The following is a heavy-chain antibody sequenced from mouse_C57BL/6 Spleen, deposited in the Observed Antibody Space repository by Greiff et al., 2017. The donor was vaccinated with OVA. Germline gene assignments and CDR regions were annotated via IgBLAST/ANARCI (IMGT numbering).Heavy chain of an antibody. J-gene: IGHJ2*01. D-gene: IGHD1-1*01. V-gene: IGHV5-17*01. CDR2: ISSGSSTI. Sequence: EVKLMESGGGLVKPGGSLKLSCAASGFTFSDYGMHWVRQAPEKGLEWVAYISSGSSTIYYADTVKGRFTISRDNAKNTLFLQMTSLRSEDTAMYYCARTVVSDYFDYWGQGTTLTVSS. CDR1: GFTFSDYG. CDR3: ARTVVSDYFDY.